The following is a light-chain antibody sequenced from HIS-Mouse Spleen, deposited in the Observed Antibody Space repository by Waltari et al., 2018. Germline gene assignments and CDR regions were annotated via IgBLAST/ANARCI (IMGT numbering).Light chain of an antibody. CDR1: SSDVGGYNY. CDR3: SSYTSSSFNVV. V-gene: IGLV2-14*03. Sequence: QSALTQPASVSGSPGQSITISCTGTSSDVGGYNYVSWYQQHPGKDPKLMFYNVSIRPLGVSNRFSGSKSGNTASLTISGLQAEDEADYYCSSYTSSSFNVVFGGGTKLTVL. CDR2: NVS. J-gene: IGLJ2*01.